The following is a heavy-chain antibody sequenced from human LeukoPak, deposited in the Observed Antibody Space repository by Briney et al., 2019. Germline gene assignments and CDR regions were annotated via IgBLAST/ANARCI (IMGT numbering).Heavy chain of an antibody. CDR2: ISYDGSNK. Sequence: PGGSLRLSCAASGFTFSNYALHWVRQAPGKGLEWVAVISYDGSNKYYADSVKGRFTISRDNPKNTLYLQMNSLRAEDTAVYYCASGTGDLNYWGQGTLVTVSS. J-gene: IGHJ4*02. CDR3: ASGTGDLNY. CDR1: GFTFSNYA. V-gene: IGHV3-30-3*01. D-gene: IGHD7-27*01.